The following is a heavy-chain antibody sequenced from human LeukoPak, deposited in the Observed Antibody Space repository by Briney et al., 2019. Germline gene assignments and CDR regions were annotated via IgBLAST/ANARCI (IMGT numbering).Heavy chain of an antibody. CDR3: ARWGTVTRFVVDY. CDR2: IYPGNTDT. V-gene: IGHV5-51*01. Sequence: GEALQISCQGPGYSFTNYWIGWARPMPVKGLEWMGIIYPGNTDTRYSPSFQGQVTISPDKSISTAYLQWRSLKASDTAMYYCARWGTVTRFVVDYWGQGTLVTVSS. J-gene: IGHJ4*02. D-gene: IGHD4-17*01. CDR1: GYSFTNYW.